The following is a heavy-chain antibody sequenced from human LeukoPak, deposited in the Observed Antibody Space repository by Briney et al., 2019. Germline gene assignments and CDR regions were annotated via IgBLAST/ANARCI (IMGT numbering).Heavy chain of an antibody. D-gene: IGHD3-22*01. J-gene: IGHJ4*02. V-gene: IGHV3-23*01. CDR3: AKGSYYYDSADYFDY. Sequence: GGSXXLSCAASGFTFSSYAMRWVRQAPGKGLEGVSTLSGSGGNTDYADSVKGRVTMSRENNKKSVYMQMNSLRAEDTAVYHCAKGSYYYDSADYFDYWGQGTLVTVSS. CDR2: LSGSGGNT. CDR1: GFTFSSYA.